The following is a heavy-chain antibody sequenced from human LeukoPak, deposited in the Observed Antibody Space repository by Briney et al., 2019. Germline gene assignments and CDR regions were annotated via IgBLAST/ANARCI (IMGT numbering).Heavy chain of an antibody. Sequence: GGSLRLSCAASGFTFSSYSMNWVRQAPGKGLEWVSSISSSSSYIYYADSVKGRFTISRDNAKNSLYLQMNSLRAEDTAVYYCARGTSGYDWNFDYWGQGTLVTVSS. V-gene: IGHV3-21*01. D-gene: IGHD5-12*01. CDR3: ARGTSGYDWNFDY. CDR2: ISSSSSYI. CDR1: GFTFSSYS. J-gene: IGHJ4*02.